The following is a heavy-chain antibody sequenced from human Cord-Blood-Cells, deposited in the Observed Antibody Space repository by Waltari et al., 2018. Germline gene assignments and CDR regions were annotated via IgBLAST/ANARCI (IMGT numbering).Heavy chain of an antibody. J-gene: IGHJ4*02. CDR1: GGSIISSTW. CDR3: AVRDSSGYYYFDY. D-gene: IGHD3-22*01. CDR2: IYHSGST. V-gene: IGHV4-4*02. Sequence: QVQLQESGPGLVKPSGPLSLTCAVSGGSIISSTWLGWVRQPPGKGLEWIWEIYHSGSTNYNPSLKSRVTISVDKSKNQFSLKLSSVTAADTAVYYCAVRDSSGYYYFDYWGQGTPVTVSS.